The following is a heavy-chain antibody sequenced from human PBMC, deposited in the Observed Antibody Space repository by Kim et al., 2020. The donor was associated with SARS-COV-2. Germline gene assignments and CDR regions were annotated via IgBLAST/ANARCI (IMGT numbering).Heavy chain of an antibody. V-gene: IGHV1-18*01. Sequence: NYAQNLQGIVTLTTDTSTSTAFLELRSLRSDDTAVYFCARDRGYGDDTFDYWGQGTLVTVSS. CDR3: ARDRGYGDDTFDY. D-gene: IGHD4-17*01. J-gene: IGHJ4*02.